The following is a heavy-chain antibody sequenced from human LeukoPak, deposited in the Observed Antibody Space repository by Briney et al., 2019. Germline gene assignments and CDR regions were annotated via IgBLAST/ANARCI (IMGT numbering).Heavy chain of an antibody. CDR2: FYNSGKT. D-gene: IGHD6-13*01. CDR3: ATRGGGRGIAAAGDFDY. CDR1: DSSITSDFY. V-gene: IGHV4-38-2*02. Sequence: SETLSLTCTVSDSSITSDFYWGWLRQPPGKGLEWIGSFYNSGKTYYKPSLESRVTISMDTSKKQFSLKVSSVTAADTAVYYCATRGGGRGIAAAGDFDYWGQGILVTVS. J-gene: IGHJ4*02.